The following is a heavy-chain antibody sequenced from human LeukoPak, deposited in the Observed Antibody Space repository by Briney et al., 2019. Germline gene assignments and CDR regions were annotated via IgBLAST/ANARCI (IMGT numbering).Heavy chain of an antibody. Sequence: GGSLRLSCAASGFTFDDYGMSWVRQAPGKGLEWVSGINWNGGSTGYADSVKGRFTISRDNSKNTLYLQMNSLRAEDTAVYYCAKGMGYYGSGRDNWFDPWGQGTLVTVSS. CDR1: GFTFDDYG. J-gene: IGHJ5*02. D-gene: IGHD3-10*01. CDR2: INWNGGST. CDR3: AKGMGYYGSGRDNWFDP. V-gene: IGHV3-20*04.